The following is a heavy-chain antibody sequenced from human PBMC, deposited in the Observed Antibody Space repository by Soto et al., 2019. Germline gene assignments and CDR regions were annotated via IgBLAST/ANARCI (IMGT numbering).Heavy chain of an antibody. V-gene: IGHV3-49*03. CDR3: TREYSGYDPPFDY. CDR2: IRSKAYGGTT. Sequence: GGSLRLSCAASGFTFGDYDMSWFRQAPGKGLEWVGFIRSKAYGGTTEYAASVKGRFTISRDDSKSIAYLQMNSLKTEDTAVYYCTREYSGYDPPFDYWGQGTLVTVSS. CDR1: GFTFGDYD. J-gene: IGHJ4*02. D-gene: IGHD5-12*01.